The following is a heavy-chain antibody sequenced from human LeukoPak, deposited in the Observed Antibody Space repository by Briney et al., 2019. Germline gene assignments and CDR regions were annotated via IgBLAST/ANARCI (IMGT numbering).Heavy chain of an antibody. V-gene: IGHV3-30-3*01. D-gene: IGHD4-17*01. CDR2: ISYDGSNK. CDR3: ARAGRADGDYHYFEY. Sequence: GGSLRLSCAASGVIFNNFAFHWVRQAPGKGLEWVAAISYDGSNKYYADSVRGRLTISRDYSKNTLYLQMNSLRAEDTAVYYCARAGRADGDYHYFEYWGQGTLVTVSS. CDR1: GVIFNNFA. J-gene: IGHJ4*02.